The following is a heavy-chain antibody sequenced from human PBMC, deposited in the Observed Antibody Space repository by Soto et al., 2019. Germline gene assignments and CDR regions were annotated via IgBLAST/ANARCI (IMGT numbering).Heavy chain of an antibody. CDR1: GVSISSYY. CDR3: ARHVDSTRAYYFDY. V-gene: IGHV4-59*01. CDR2: IYYSGTT. J-gene: IGHJ4*02. Sequence: PSDTLSLTCPVSGVSISSYYWSWIRPPPGKGLEWIGYIYYSGTTDYNPSLKSRVTISVDRSKNQFSLKLNSVTAADTAVYYCARHVDSTRAYYFDYWGQGTLVTVS. D-gene: IGHD5-18*01.